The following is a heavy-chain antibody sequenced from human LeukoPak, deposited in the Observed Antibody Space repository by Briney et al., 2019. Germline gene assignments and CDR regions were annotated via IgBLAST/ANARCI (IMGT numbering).Heavy chain of an antibody. CDR1: GYTFTSYG. CDR3: ARDDPYYDILTGYCLFDY. D-gene: IGHD3-9*01. Sequence: GASVKVSCKASGYTFTSYGISWVRQAPGQGLEWMGWISAYNGNTNYAQKLQGRVTMTTETSTSTAYMELRSLRSDDTAVYYCARDDPYYDILTGYCLFDYWGQGTLVTVSS. J-gene: IGHJ4*02. CDR2: ISAYNGNT. V-gene: IGHV1-18*01.